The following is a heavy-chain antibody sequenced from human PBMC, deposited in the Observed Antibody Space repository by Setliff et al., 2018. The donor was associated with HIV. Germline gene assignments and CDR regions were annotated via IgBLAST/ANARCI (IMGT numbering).Heavy chain of an antibody. CDR1: GGSISNYY. Sequence: SETLSLTCTVSGGSISNYYWSWIRQPPGKGLEWIGYIYYSGSTNYNPSLKSRVTISVDTSKNQFSLKLNSVTAADTAVYYCARDSDLDYSSSARWYFDLWGRGTLVTVSS. CDR2: IYYSGST. CDR3: ARDSDLDYSSSARWYFDL. D-gene: IGHD6-6*01. J-gene: IGHJ2*01. V-gene: IGHV4-59*13.